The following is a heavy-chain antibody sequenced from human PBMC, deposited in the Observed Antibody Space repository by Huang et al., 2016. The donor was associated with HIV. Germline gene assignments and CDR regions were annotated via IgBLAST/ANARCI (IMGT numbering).Heavy chain of an antibody. D-gene: IGHD6-19*01. V-gene: IGHV3-21*01. CDR2: ISISSSNI. Sequence: EVQLVESGGGLVKPGGSLRLSCAAFGLTFSSYSMNWVRQAPGKGLEWVVSISISSSNIYYAASVKGRFTISRDNAKNSLYLQMNSLRAEDTAVYYCARVGGVAAGTFGTFDIWGQGTMVTVSS. CDR3: ARVGGVAAGTFGTFDI. CDR1: GLTFSSYS. J-gene: IGHJ3*02.